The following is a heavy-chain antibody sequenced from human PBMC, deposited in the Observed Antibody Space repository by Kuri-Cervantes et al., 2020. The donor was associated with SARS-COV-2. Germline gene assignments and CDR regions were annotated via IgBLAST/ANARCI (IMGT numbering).Heavy chain of an antibody. Sequence: GESLKISCAASGFTFSSYAMAWVRQAPGGGLETVANIKYDESEKHHLDSVKGRFIISRDNAENSLFLQMNSLRVEDTAMYYCVRKPAAGFDFWGLGTLVTVSS. D-gene: IGHD1-14*01. V-gene: IGHV3-7*03. CDR2: IKYDESEK. CDR3: VRKPAAGFDF. J-gene: IGHJ4*02. CDR1: GFTFSSYA.